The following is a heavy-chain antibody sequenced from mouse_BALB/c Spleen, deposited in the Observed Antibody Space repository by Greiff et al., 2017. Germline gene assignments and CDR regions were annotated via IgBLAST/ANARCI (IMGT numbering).Heavy chain of an antibody. J-gene: IGHJ3*01. CDR3: ARAQSQFLAY. V-gene: IGHV1-7*01. Sequence: QVQLKQSGAELAKPGASVKMSCKASGYTFTSYWMHWVKQRPGQGLEWIGYINPSTGYTEYNQKFKDKATLTADKSSSTAYMQLSSLTSEDSAVYYCARAQSQFLAYWGQGTLVTVSA. CDR2: INPSTGYT. CDR1: GYTFTSYW.